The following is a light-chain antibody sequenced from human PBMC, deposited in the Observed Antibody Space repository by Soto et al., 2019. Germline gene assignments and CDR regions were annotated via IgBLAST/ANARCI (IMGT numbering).Light chain of an antibody. CDR1: QTISSW. CDR2: KAS. V-gene: IGKV1-5*03. J-gene: IGKJ1*01. Sequence: DIQMTQSPSTLSGSVGDRVTITCRASQTISSWFAWYQQKPGKAPKLLIYKASTLKSGVPSRFSGSGSGTEFTLTISSLQPDDFATYYCQHYNSYPEAFGQGTKVDIK. CDR3: QHYNSYPEA.